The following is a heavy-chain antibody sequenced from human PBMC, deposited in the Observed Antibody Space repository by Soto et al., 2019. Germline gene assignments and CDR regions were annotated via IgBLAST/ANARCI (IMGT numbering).Heavy chain of an antibody. J-gene: IGHJ4*02. Sequence: QVQVVESGGGLVKPGGSLRLSCAASGFTFSDYCMSWIRQAPGKGLEWVSFISSSSDSTKYADSVKGRFTISRDNAKNSLYLQLNSLRAEDTAVYYCARGGVKGTTSRGQVYNWGQGTLVTVSS. V-gene: IGHV3-11*06. CDR3: ARGGVKGTTSRGQVYN. CDR1: GFTFSDYC. CDR2: ISSSSDST. D-gene: IGHD1-7*01.